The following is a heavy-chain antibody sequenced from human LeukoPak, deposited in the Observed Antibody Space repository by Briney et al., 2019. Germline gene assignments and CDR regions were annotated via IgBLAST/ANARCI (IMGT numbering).Heavy chain of an antibody. Sequence: QTGGSLRLSCAASGFTFSSYEMNWVRQAPGKGLEWVSYISISGSTIHYADSVKGRFTISRDNSKNTLFLQMSSLRTEDTAVYYCASPYSGYDYNFDHWGQGTLVTVSS. J-gene: IGHJ4*02. CDR3: ASPYSGYDYNFDH. V-gene: IGHV3-48*03. D-gene: IGHD5-12*01. CDR1: GFTFSSYE. CDR2: ISISGSTI.